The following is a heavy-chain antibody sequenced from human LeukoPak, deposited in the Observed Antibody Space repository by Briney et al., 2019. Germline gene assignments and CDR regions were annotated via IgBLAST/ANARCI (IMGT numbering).Heavy chain of an antibody. CDR2: IYPGDSDT. J-gene: IGHJ3*02. Sequence: GESLKISCKGSGYTFTNYWIGWVRQMPEKGLERMGIIYPGDSDTRYSPSFQGQDTISADKSISTAYLQWSSLKASDTAMYYCARERSSGYYTEDAFDIWGQGTMVTVSS. D-gene: IGHD3-22*01. CDR3: ARERSSGYYTEDAFDI. V-gene: IGHV5-51*01. CDR1: GYTFTNYW.